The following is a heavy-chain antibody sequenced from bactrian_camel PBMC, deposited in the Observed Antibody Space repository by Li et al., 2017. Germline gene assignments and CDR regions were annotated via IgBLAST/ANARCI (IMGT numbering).Heavy chain of an antibody. CDR3: AAARANIANLRDDEYDS. J-gene: IGHJ4*01. V-gene: IGHV3S63*01. CDR2: TISSERST. Sequence: HVQLVESGGGSAQAGGSLRLSCAASGFTFDGHDMGWFRQAHGDGCELVSTISSERSTYYADSVKGRFTISQGNAKMSADLQMRGLEPGDTAIYYCAAARANIANLRDDEYDSWGQGTQVTVS. CDR1: GFTFDGHD.